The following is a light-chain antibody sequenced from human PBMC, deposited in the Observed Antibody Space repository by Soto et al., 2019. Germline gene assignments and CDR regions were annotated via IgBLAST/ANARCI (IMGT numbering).Light chain of an antibody. J-gene: IGLJ1*01. CDR3: CSYAGQYTFV. V-gene: IGLV2-11*01. Sequence: QSVLTQRRSVSGSPGQSVTLSCAGTSGDVGAYNDVSWYQHPPGAAPKLIIYDVDKRPSGVPDRFSGSKSGNTASLTISGLRTEDEADYYCCSYAGQYTFVFGTGTKVTVL. CDR2: DVD. CDR1: SGDVGAYND.